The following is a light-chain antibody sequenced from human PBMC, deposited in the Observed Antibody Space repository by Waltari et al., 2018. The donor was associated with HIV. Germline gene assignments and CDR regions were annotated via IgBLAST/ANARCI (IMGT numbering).Light chain of an antibody. CDR3: MQVLESPAT. J-gene: IGKJ3*01. V-gene: IGKV2-28*01. CDR1: QSLLHSNGKNY. Sequence: DIVMTQSPLSLSVTPGAPASLSCRSSQSLLHSNGKNYFDWYLQKPGQSPQLLIYLGSNRASGVPDRFSGSGSGTDFTLKISRVEAEDVGVYYCMQVLESPATFGPGTKVDVK. CDR2: LGS.